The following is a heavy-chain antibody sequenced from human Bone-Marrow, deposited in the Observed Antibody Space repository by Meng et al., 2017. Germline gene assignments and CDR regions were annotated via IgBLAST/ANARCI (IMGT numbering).Heavy chain of an antibody. D-gene: IGHD4-17*01. CDR3: ASLYGDSSVWYLDL. Sequence: QVQLQEWVEGLLKPSETLSLTFAFYGGSFSGCDWTWIRQHPGKGLEYIGYIYYSGSTYYNPSLKSRVIISVDTSKNQFSLRLNSVTAADTAVYYCASLYGDSSVWYLDLWGRGTLVTVSS. CDR2: IYYSGST. V-gene: IGHV4-34*01. CDR1: GGSFSGCD. J-gene: IGHJ2*01.